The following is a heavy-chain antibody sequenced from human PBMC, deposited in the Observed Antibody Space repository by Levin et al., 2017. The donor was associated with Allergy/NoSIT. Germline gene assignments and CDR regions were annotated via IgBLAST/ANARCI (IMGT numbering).Heavy chain of an antibody. J-gene: IGHJ5*02. CDR2: ISGANGNT. CDR1: GYTFSDYG. CDR3: ARGSSGYGLNPGFDP. D-gene: IGHD5-12*01. Sequence: ASVKVSCKTSGYTFSDYGINWVRQAPGQGLEWMGWISGANGNTKYAQKFQDRVTVTAETSTNTAYMELRSLRSDDTAVYYCARGSSGYGLNPGFDPWGQGTLVTVSS. V-gene: IGHV1-18*01.